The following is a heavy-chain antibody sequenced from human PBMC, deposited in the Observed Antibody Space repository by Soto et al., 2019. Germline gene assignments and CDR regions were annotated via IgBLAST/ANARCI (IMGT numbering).Heavy chain of an antibody. CDR3: AYSGPVITIVVVPAAIPGYYYCGMDV. V-gene: IGHV6-1*01. Sequence: QTLSLTCAISGDSVSSNSAAWNWIRQSPSRGLEWQGRTYYRAKWYNDYAVSVKSRITINPDTSKKQFSLQLNSVTPEDTAVSYCAYSGPVITIVVVPAAIPGYYYCGMDVWGQGATVHVSS. D-gene: IGHD2-2*02. CDR1: GDSVSSNSAA. J-gene: IGHJ6*02. CDR2: TYYRAKWYN.